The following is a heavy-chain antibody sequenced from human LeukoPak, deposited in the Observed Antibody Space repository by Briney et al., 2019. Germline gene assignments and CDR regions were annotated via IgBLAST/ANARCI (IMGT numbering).Heavy chain of an antibody. D-gene: IGHD3-10*01. V-gene: IGHV4-39*01. CDR3: AGHRDTRRLLWFGEFVWWFDP. J-gene: IGHJ5*02. CDR2: IYYSGST. CDR1: GGSISSSSYY. Sequence: SETLSLTCTVSGGSISSSSYYWGWIRQPPGKGLEWIGSIYYSGSTYYNPSLKSRVTISVDTSKNQFSLKLSSVTAADTAVYYCAGHRDTRRLLWFGEFVWWFDPWGQGTLVTVSS.